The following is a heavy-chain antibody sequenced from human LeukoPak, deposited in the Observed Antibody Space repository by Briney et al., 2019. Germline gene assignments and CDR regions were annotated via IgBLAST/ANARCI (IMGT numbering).Heavy chain of an antibody. CDR2: IWYDGSNK. CDR3: ARDRYGGYVPSYFDY. J-gene: IGHJ4*02. CDR1: GFTFSSYG. V-gene: IGHV3-33*01. Sequence: GGSLRLSRAASGFTFSSYGMHWVRQAPGKGLEWVAVIWYDGSNKYYADSVKGRFTISRDNSKNTLYLQMNSLRAEDTAVYYCARDRYGGYVPSYFDYWGQGTLVTVSS. D-gene: IGHD5-12*01.